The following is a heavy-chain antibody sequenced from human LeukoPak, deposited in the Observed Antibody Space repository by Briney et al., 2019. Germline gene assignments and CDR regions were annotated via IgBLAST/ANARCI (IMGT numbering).Heavy chain of an antibody. D-gene: IGHD3-3*01. Sequence: GGSLRLSCAASGFTFGSYAMNWVRQAPGKGLEWISYIDSDTYGNTIYYPHTVKGRFTISRDNAKNSLYLQMNSLRAEDTAVYYCARDSRPFTIFGVVPDYWGQGTLVTVSS. V-gene: IGHV3-48*01. J-gene: IGHJ4*02. CDR2: IDSDTYGNTI. CDR3: ARDSRPFTIFGVVPDY. CDR1: GFTFGSYA.